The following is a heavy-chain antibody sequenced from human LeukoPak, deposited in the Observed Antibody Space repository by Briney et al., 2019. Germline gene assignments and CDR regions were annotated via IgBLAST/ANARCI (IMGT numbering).Heavy chain of an antibody. CDR3: ARDSVSGFVVDP. CDR1: GVSISSGGYY. Sequence: SQTLSLTCTVSGVSISSGGYYWSWIRQPPGKGLEWIGYIYHSGSTYYNPSLKSRVTISVDRSKNQFSLKLSSVTAADTAVYYCARDSVSGFVVDPWGQGTLVTVSS. V-gene: IGHV4-30-2*01. CDR2: IYHSGST. J-gene: IGHJ5*02. D-gene: IGHD3-16*01.